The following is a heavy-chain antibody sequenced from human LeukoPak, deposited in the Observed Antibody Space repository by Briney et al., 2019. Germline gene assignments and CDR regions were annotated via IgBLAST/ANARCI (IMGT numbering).Heavy chain of an antibody. CDR2: INHSGST. CDR3: ARGSWTKAFDI. V-gene: IGHV4-34*01. D-gene: IGHD1-26*01. Sequence: SETLSLTCAVYGGSFSGYYWSWIRQPPGKGLEWTGEINHSGSTNYNPSLKSRVTISVDTSKNQFSLKLSSVTAADTAVYYCARGSWTKAFDIWGQGTMVTVSS. J-gene: IGHJ3*02. CDR1: GGSFSGYY.